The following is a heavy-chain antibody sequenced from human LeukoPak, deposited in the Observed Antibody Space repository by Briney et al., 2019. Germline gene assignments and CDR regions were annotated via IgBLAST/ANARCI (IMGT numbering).Heavy chain of an antibody. CDR1: GGSISSSSYY. V-gene: IGHV4-39*01. D-gene: IGHD5-12*01. J-gene: IGHJ3*02. CDR3: ARWKATARAFDI. CDR2: IYYSGST. Sequence: SETLSLTCTVSGGSISSSSYYWGWIRQPPGKGLEWIGSIYYSGSTYYNPSLKSRVTISADTSKNQFSLKLSSVTAADTAVYYCARWKATARAFDIWGQGTMVTVSS.